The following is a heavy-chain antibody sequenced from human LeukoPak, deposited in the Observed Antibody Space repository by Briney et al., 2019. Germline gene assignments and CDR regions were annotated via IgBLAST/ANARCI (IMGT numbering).Heavy chain of an antibody. CDR1: GFTFSSYG. CDR2: IWYDVSNK. D-gene: IGHD2-2*01. J-gene: IGHJ4*02. V-gene: IGHV3-33*06. Sequence: GGSLRLSCAASGFTFSSYGMHSVRQAPGKGLEWVAVIWYDVSNKYYADSVKGRFTISRDNSKNTLYLQMNSLSAEDTAVYYCAKGGYCSSTSCYALPDYWGQGTLVTVSS. CDR3: AKGGYCSSTSCYALPDY.